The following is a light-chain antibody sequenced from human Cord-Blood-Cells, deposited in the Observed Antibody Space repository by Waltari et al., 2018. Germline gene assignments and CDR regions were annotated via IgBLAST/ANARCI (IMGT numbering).Light chain of an antibody. CDR3: SSYAGSNNLV. Sequence: QSALTQPPSASGSPGQSVTISCTGTSSDVGGYNYVSWYQQHPGKAPKLMIYEVSKRPSGGPDRFSGSKSGTTASLTGSGLQAEDEADYYCSSYAGSNNLVFGGGTKLPVL. V-gene: IGLV2-8*01. CDR1: SSDVGGYNY. J-gene: IGLJ2*01. CDR2: EVS.